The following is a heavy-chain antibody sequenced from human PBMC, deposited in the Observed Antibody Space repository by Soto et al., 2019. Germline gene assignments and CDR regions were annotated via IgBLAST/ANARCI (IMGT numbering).Heavy chain of an antibody. Sequence: EVQLVESGGGLVQPVGSLRLSCAASGFTFSSHSMNWVRQAPGKGLEWVSYISYSSSAIYYADSVKGRFTISRDNAKSALYLQMNSLRDDDTAVYYCARVRYGDCDYWGQGTLVTVSS. V-gene: IGHV3-48*02. CDR1: GFTFSSHS. D-gene: IGHD4-17*01. CDR3: ARVRYGDCDY. J-gene: IGHJ4*02. CDR2: ISYSSSAI.